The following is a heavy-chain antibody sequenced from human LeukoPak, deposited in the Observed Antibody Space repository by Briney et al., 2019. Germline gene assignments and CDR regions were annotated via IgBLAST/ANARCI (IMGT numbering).Heavy chain of an antibody. CDR3: AREIFGSGGYPDF. Sequence: GVLRLSCAASGFAFNTYAMHWVRQAPGQGLEWVALIWHDGSHKFYSNSVRGQFTISRDNSKNTVSLQMNNLRPEDTAVYYCAREIFGSGGYPDFWGQGTLVTVSS. CDR2: IWHDGSHK. V-gene: IGHV3-33*01. J-gene: IGHJ4*02. CDR1: GFAFNTYA. D-gene: IGHD3-10*01.